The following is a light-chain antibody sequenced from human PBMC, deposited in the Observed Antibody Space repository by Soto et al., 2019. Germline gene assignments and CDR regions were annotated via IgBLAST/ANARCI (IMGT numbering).Light chain of an antibody. V-gene: IGKV4-1*01. CDR2: WAS. CDR3: QQYYDTLYT. Sequence: DIVMTQSPDSLAVSLGERATINCKSSQSVLYSSNNKNYLAWYQQKSGQPPKLLIYWASTRNSGVPDRFSGSGSGTDFTLTISSLQAEDVAVYYCQQYYDTLYTFGQGTQLEIK. CDR1: QSVLYSSNNKNY. J-gene: IGKJ2*01.